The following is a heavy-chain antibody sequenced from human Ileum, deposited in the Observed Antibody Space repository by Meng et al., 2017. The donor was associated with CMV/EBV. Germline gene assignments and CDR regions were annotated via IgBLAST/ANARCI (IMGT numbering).Heavy chain of an antibody. CDR1: GFTFSNYW. CDR3: ASDGGYCYGAV. V-gene: IGHV3-7*01. Sequence: GESLKISCAASGFTFSNYWMSWVRQAPGKGLEWVANIKQNGSEKYYVDSVKGRFTISRDNAKNSLYLQMNSLRAEDTAVYYCASDGGYCYGAVWGQGTLVTVSS. J-gene: IGHJ4*01. D-gene: IGHD5-18*01. CDR2: IKQNGSEK.